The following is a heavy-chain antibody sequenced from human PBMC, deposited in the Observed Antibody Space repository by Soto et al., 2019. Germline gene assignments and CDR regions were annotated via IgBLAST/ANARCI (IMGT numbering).Heavy chain of an antibody. CDR1: YCSIINLGCC. Sequence: LRLTCSFFYCSIINLGCCCILINQHPGKGLEWIGYIYYSGSTYYNPSLKSRVTISVDTSKNQFSLKLSSVTAADTAVYYCARSDFWSRYYLDVWRQGTTVTVSS. CDR2: IYYSGST. CDR3: ARSDFWSRYYLDV. V-gene: IGHV4-31*03. D-gene: IGHD3-3*01. J-gene: IGHJ6*01.